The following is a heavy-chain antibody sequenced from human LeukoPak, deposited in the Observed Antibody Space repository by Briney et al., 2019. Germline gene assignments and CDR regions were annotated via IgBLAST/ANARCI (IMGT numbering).Heavy chain of an antibody. D-gene: IGHD6-13*01. J-gene: IGHJ3*02. CDR2: ISYDGSNT. Sequence: GGSLRLSCAVSGFTFSGYGMHWVRQAPGKGLEWVSVISYDGSNTNYADSVKGRFTISRDNSKNTLYLQMNSLRADDTAVYYYAKDSGSSSWFSDAFDIWGQGTMVTVST. V-gene: IGHV3-30*18. CDR3: AKDSGSSSWFSDAFDI. CDR1: GFTFSGYG.